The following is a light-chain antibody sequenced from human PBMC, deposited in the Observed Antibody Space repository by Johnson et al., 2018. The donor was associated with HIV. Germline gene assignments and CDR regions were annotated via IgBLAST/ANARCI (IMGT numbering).Light chain of an antibody. CDR2: ENN. J-gene: IGLJ1*01. V-gene: IGLV1-51*02. CDR1: SSNIENNY. Sequence: QSVLTQPPSVSATPGQKVTISCSGSSSNIENNYVSWYQQLPETAPKLLIYENNKRPSGIPDRISGSKSGTSATLGITRLSTGDEAEYYCGTWDSRLRAGHFFGTGTKVTVL. CDR3: GTWDSRLRAGHF.